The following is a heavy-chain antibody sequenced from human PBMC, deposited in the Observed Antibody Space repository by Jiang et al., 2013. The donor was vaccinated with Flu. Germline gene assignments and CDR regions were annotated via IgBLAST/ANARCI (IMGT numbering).Heavy chain of an antibody. CDR1: GGTFSNYA. D-gene: IGHD3-22*01. CDR3: ARYSGPFYDNRGYYSFDY. CDR2: IIPFVSRT. Sequence: SGAEVKKPGSSVKVSCKDSGGTFSNYAITWVRQAPGQGLEWMGRIIPFVSRTNYAQKFQGRLTIIADKSTSTAYMELSSLRFEDTAVYYCARYSGPFYDNRGYYSFDYWAREPWSPSPQ. J-gene: IGHJ4*02. V-gene: IGHV1-69*04.